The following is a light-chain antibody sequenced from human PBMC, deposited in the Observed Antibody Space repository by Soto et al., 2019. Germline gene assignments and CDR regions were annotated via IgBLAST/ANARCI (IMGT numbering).Light chain of an antibody. CDR1: QDVSHF. V-gene: IGKV1-33*01. Sequence: DIQMTQSPSSLSASIGDRVTITCQASQDVSHFLNWFQQRTGKAPKLLIYDASTLERGVPSRFSGRGSGSRFTFTITSRQPEDIATYYCQQYDRLPWTFGQGTKVEMK. CDR2: DAS. J-gene: IGKJ1*01. CDR3: QQYDRLPWT.